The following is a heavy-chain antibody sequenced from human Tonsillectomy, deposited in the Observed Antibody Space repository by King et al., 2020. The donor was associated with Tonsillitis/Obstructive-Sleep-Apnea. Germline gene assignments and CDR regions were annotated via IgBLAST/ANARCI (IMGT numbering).Heavy chain of an antibody. CDR3: TTTQDDFWSGSSPY. CDR1: GFTFTNAW. Sequence: VQLVEYGGGLVKPGGPLRLSCAASGFTFTNAWMSWVRQAPGKGLEWVGRIKSKSDGGTTDYAAPVKGRFTISRDDSKNTLYLQMNSLKTEDTAVYYCTTTQDDFWSGSSPYWGQGTLVTVSS. J-gene: IGHJ4*02. CDR2: IKSKSDGGTT. D-gene: IGHD3-3*01. V-gene: IGHV3-15*01.